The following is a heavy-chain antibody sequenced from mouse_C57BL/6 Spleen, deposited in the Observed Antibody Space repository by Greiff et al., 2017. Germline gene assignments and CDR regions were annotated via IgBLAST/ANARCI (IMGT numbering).Heavy chain of an antibody. V-gene: IGHV1-82*01. Sequence: QVQLQQSGPELVKPGASVKISCKASGYAFSSSWMNWVKQRPGKGLEWIGRIYPGDGDTNYNGKFKGKGTLTADKSSSTAYMQLSSLTSEDSAVYFCAREGDGNQYYFDYWGQGTTLTVSS. CDR2: IYPGDGDT. CDR3: AREGDGNQYYFDY. J-gene: IGHJ2*01. CDR1: GYAFSSSW. D-gene: IGHD2-1*01.